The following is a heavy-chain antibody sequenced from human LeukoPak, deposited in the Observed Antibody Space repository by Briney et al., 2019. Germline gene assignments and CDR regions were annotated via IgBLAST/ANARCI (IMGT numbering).Heavy chain of an antibody. D-gene: IGHD2-15*01. CDR2: ISADGYTT. Sequence: GGSLRLSCAASGLAFSAYKMHWVRQAPRKGLVWVSRISADGYTTDYADFVQGRFTASRDNTKNTWSLEMNSLRAEDTAVYYCVVGGSPGYWGQGTLVTVSS. V-gene: IGHV3-74*01. CDR3: VVGGSPGY. J-gene: IGHJ4*02. CDR1: GLAFSAYK.